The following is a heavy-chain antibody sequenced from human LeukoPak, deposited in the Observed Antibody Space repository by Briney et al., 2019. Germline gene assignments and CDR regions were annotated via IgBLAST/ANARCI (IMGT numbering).Heavy chain of an antibody. D-gene: IGHD4-17*01. CDR2: ISGSGGST. J-gene: IGHJ4*02. CDR3: AKDGGTTVTTFDFDY. CDR1: GGTFSSYA. V-gene: IGHV3-23*01. Sequence: SCKASGGTFSSYAMRWVRQAPGKGLEWVSAISGSGGSTYYADSVKGRFTISRDNSKNTLYLQMNSLRAEDTAVYYCAKDGGTTVTTFDFDYWGQGTLVTVSS.